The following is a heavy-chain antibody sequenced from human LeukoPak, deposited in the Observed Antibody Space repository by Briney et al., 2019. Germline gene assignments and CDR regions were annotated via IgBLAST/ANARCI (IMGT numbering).Heavy chain of an antibody. J-gene: IGHJ6*03. CDR2: IIPIFGTA. Sequence: GASVKVSCKASGGTFSSYAISWVRQAPGQGLEWMGGIIPIFGTANYAQKFQGRVTITTDESTSTAYMELSSLRSEDTAVYYCARGPYYDFWSGVYYYYYMDVWGKGTTVTVSS. D-gene: IGHD3-3*01. V-gene: IGHV1-69*05. CDR3: ARGPYYDFWSGVYYYYYMDV. CDR1: GGTFSSYA.